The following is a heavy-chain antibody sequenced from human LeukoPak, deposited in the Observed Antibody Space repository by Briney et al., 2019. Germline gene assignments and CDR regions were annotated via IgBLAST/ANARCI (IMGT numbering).Heavy chain of an antibody. CDR3: ARSPGYYDILTPDY. Sequence: ASVKVSCKASGYTFTSHYMHWVRQAPEKGLEWMGIINPTGGSTSYAQKFQGRVTMTRDTSTSTDYMELRSLRSDDTAVYYCARSPGYYDILTPDYWGQGTLVTVSS. CDR2: INPTGGST. V-gene: IGHV1-46*01. J-gene: IGHJ4*02. CDR1: GYTFTSHY. D-gene: IGHD3-9*01.